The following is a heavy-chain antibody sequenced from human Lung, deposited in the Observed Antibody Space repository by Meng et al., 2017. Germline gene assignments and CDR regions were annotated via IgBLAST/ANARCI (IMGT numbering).Heavy chain of an antibody. CDR1: GFTFEDHG. J-gene: IGHJ4*02. CDR3: ASESSGYYYGEFDY. Sequence: EGEWVELGGGVVWPGGSVRLSCAAYGFTFEDHGMSWVRQAPGTGVEWVSCIDWNGRSTGYADSVKGLFTISRDNAKNSLYLQMNRLRAEDTALYHGASESSGYYYGEFDYWGQGTLVTVSS. V-gene: IGHV3-20*01. D-gene: IGHD3-22*01. CDR2: IDWNGRST.